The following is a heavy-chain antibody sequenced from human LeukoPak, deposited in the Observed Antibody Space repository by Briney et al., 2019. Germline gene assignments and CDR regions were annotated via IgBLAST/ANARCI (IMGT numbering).Heavy chain of an antibody. J-gene: IGHJ4*02. CDR1: GFTFDDYG. Sequence: GGSLRLSCAASGFTFDDYGMSWVRQAPGKGLEWVSGINWNGGRTGYADSVKGRFTISRDNAKNSLYLQMNSLRAEDTALYYCAREGGYCSSTSCYPHFDYWGQGTLVTVSS. D-gene: IGHD2-2*01. CDR2: INWNGGRT. V-gene: IGHV3-20*04. CDR3: AREGGYCSSTSCYPHFDY.